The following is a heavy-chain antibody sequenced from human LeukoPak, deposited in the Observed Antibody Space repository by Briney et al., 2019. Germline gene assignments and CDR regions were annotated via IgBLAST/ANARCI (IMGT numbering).Heavy chain of an antibody. V-gene: IGHV5-51*01. CDR1: GYSFNSYW. CDR3: ARGTARFDY. D-gene: IGHD1-1*01. CDR2: IYPGDSET. J-gene: IGHJ4*02. Sequence: HGESLKISCKGSGYSFNSYWIGWVRQMPGKGLGWMGTIYPGDSETRYSPSFQGQVTMSADKSISTAYLQWSSLKASDTAMYYCARGTARFDYWGQGTLVSVSS.